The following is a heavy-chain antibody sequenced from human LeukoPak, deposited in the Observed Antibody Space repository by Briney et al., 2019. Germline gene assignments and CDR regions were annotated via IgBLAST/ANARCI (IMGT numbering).Heavy chain of an antibody. D-gene: IGHD3-22*01. Sequence: PGGSLRLSCAASGFTFSGYGMHWVRQALGKGLEWVSFIHYDENNKYYAESVKGRFTVSRDNSKNTLYLQMNSLRAEDSAVYYCATVMRGWLLPGFPQMADSWGQGTLVTVSS. CDR3: ATVMRGWLLPGFPQMADS. CDR2: IHYDENNK. V-gene: IGHV3-30*02. J-gene: IGHJ5*01. CDR1: GFTFSGYG.